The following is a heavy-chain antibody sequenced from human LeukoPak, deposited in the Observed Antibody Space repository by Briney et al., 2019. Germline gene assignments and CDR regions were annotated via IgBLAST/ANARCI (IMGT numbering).Heavy chain of an antibody. CDR2: IYYSGST. Sequence: SETLSLTCTVSGGSISTFYWNWIRQSPGKGLEWIGSIYYSGSTYYNPSLKSRVTISVDTSKNQFSLKLSSVTAADTAVYYCARESSGWYLNYYYYYMDVWGKGTTVTISS. D-gene: IGHD6-19*01. CDR1: GGSISTFY. CDR3: ARESSGWYLNYYYYYMDV. J-gene: IGHJ6*03. V-gene: IGHV4-59*12.